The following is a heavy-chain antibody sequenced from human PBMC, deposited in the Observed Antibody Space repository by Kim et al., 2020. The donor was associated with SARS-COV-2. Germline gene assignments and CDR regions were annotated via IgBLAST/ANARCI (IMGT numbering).Heavy chain of an antibody. CDR2: IYYSGST. CDR1: GGSISSSSYY. D-gene: IGHD3-10*01. J-gene: IGHJ5*02. CDR3: ASDLWFGDGGNWFDP. Sequence: SETLSLTCTVSGGSISSSSYYWGWIRQPPGKGLEWIGSIYYSGSTYYNPSLKSRVTISVDTSKNQFSLKLSSVTAADTAVYYCASDLWFGDGGNWFDPWGQGTLVTVSS. V-gene: IGHV4-39*01.